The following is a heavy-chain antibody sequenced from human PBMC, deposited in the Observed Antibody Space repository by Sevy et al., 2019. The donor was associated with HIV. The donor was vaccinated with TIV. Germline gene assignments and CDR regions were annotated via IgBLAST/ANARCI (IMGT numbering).Heavy chain of an antibody. CDR3: ARDIVVEVAATPSRGYYYYYGMDV. CDR2: ISYDGSNK. V-gene: IGHV3-30-3*01. CDR1: GFTFSSYA. D-gene: IGHD2-15*01. Sequence: GGSLRLSCAASGFTFSSYAMHWVRQAPGKGLEWVAVISYDGSNKYYAYSVKGRFTISRDNSKNTLYLQMNSLRAEDTAVYYCARDIVVEVAATPSRGYYYYYGMDVWGQGTTVTVSS. J-gene: IGHJ6*02.